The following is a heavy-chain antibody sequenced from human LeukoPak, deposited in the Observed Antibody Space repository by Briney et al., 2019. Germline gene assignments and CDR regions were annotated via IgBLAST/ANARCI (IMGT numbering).Heavy chain of an antibody. D-gene: IGHD2-2*01. Sequence: ASVKVSCKASGYTFTGYYMHWVRQAPGQGLAWMGWINPNSGGTNYAQKFQGRVTMTRDTSISTAYMELSRLRSDDTAVYYCARGEDIVVVPAAPTDYWGQGTLVTVSS. CDR3: ARGEDIVVVPAAPTDY. CDR1: GYTFTGYY. V-gene: IGHV1-2*02. J-gene: IGHJ4*02. CDR2: INPNSGGT.